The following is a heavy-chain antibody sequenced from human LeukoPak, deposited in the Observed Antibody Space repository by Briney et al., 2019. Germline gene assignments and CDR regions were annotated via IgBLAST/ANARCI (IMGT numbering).Heavy chain of an antibody. V-gene: IGHV4-34*01. CDR1: GGSFSGYY. CDR2: INHSGST. J-gene: IGHJ4*02. Sequence: PSETLSLTCAVYGGSFSGYYWSWIRQPPGKGLECIGEINHSGSTNYNPSLKSRVTISVDTSKNQFSLKLSSVTAADTAVYYCARHSRVGSTSWPHDYWGQGTLVTVSS. CDR3: ARHSRVGSTSWPHDY. D-gene: IGHD2-2*01.